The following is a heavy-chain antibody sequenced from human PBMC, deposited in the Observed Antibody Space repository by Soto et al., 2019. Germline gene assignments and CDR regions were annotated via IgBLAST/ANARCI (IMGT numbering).Heavy chain of an antibody. J-gene: IGHJ4*02. CDR3: ARSGYSYYPNEFDY. Sequence: NPSETLSLTCAVYGGSFSGYYWSWIRQPPGKGLEWIGEINHSGSTNYNPSLKSRVTISVDTSKNQFSLKLSSVTAADTAVYYCARSGYSYYPNEFDYWGQGTLVTVSS. CDR1: GGSFSGYY. CDR2: INHSGST. V-gene: IGHV4-34*01. D-gene: IGHD5-18*01.